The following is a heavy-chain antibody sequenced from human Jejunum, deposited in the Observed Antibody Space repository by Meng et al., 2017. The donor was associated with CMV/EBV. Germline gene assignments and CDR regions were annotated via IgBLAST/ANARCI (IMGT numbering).Heavy chain of an antibody. D-gene: IGHD6-19*01. CDR2: INSHGGST. J-gene: IGHJ6*02. Sequence: SHAMHWVRQAPGKGLEYVSGINSHGGSTWYADSVKGRFTVSRDNSKNMLYLQMGSLGAGDTAVYFCGISLYSSTGEDYFYFQKMDVWGQGTTVTVSS. CDR3: GISLYSSTGEDYFYFQKMDV. CDR1: SHA. V-gene: IGHV3-64*02.